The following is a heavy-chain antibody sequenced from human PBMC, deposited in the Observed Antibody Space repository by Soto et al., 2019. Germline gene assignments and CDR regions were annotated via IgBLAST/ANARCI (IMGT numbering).Heavy chain of an antibody. CDR1: GVSISSYY. J-gene: IGHJ4*02. V-gene: IGHV4-59*01. D-gene: IGHD2-21*01. CDR2: NYYSGTT. Sequence: LSATLSLTCAVSGVSISSYYWSWIRQPPGKGLEWIGYNYYSGTTNYNPSLKSRVNISVDTSKNQFFLRLTSVTAADTDVYYGVREAYIRYGHAIDNWGPGTMVTVSP. CDR3: VREAYIRYGHAIDN.